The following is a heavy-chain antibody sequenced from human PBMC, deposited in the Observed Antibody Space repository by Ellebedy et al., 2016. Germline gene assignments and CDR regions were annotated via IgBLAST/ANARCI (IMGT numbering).Heavy chain of an antibody. CDR2: LFTGGTT. D-gene: IGHD4-23*01. J-gene: IGHJ2*01. CDR1: GDSISSYY. V-gene: IGHV4-59*01. Sequence: SETLSLTCIVSGDSISSYYWSWIRQPPGKGLEWIGYLFTGGTTNYNPSLKSRVTISVDTSKNLFSLRLSTVTAADTAVYYCARDAWGGNTGQGDYWYFDLWGRGTLVTVSS. CDR3: ARDAWGGNTGQGDYWYFDL.